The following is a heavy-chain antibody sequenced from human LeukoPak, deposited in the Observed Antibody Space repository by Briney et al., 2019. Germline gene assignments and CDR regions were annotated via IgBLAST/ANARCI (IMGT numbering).Heavy chain of an antibody. V-gene: IGHV3-23*01. CDR1: GFAFSTYA. Sequence: GGSLRLSCAASGFAFSTYAMSWVRQAPGKGLEWVSSISGSGSNTNYADSVKGQFTISRDSSKSTLYLQMNSLRAEDTAVYYCAKSLTVTTRIHSIDPRGQGTLVTVSS. CDR2: ISGSGSNT. D-gene: IGHD4-17*01. CDR3: AKSLTVTTRIHSIDP. J-gene: IGHJ4*02.